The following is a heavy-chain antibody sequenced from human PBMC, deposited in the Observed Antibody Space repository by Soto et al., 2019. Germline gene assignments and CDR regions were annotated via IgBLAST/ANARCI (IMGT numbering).Heavy chain of an antibody. Sequence: QVQLQESGPGLVKPSQTLSLSCTVSGGSISSVDYYWSWVRQFPGKGLEWIGYIDYSGSTSYNPSLQSRVTLSVVMSKNQFSLILRSVTAADTATYYCARWFVESFRPKDYHFYYDGMDLWGKGTSVTVSS. D-gene: IGHD3-3*01. CDR2: IDYSGST. V-gene: IGHV4-30-4*01. CDR1: GGSISSVDYY. CDR3: ARWFVESFRPKDYHFYYDGMDL. J-gene: IGHJ6*04.